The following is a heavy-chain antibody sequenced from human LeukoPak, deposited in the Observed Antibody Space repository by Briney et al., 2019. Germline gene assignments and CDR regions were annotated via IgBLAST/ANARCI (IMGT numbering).Heavy chain of an antibody. V-gene: IGHV1-2*02. J-gene: IGHJ6*02. D-gene: IGHD3-9*01. Sequence: ASVKVSCKASGYTFTGYYMHWVRQAPGQGLEWMGWINPNSGGTNYAQKFQGRVTMTRDTSISTAYMELSRLRSDDTAVYYCARVNYDILTGYYGCMDVWGQGTTVTVPS. CDR3: ARVNYDILTGYYGCMDV. CDR2: INPNSGGT. CDR1: GYTFTGYY.